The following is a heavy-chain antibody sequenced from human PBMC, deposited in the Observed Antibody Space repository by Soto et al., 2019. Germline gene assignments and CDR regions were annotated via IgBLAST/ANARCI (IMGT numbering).Heavy chain of an antibody. D-gene: IGHD6-6*01. Sequence: QVQLVQSGAEVKKPGSSVKVSCKASGGTFSSYAISWVRQAPGQGLEWMGGIIPIFGTANYAQKFQGRVTITADESTSTAYMELSSLRSEDTAVYYCARIDEGIAARPIYSYGMDVWGQGTTVTVSS. J-gene: IGHJ6*02. CDR1: GGTFSSYA. CDR3: ARIDEGIAARPIYSYGMDV. V-gene: IGHV1-69*01. CDR2: IIPIFGTA.